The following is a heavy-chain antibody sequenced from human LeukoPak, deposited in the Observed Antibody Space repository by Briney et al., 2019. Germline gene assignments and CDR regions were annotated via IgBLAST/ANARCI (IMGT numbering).Heavy chain of an antibody. CDR3: ARETGSYKGTYFDY. CDR1: GYTFTNYG. V-gene: IGHV1-18*04. D-gene: IGHD3-9*01. Sequence: GASVKVSCKASGYTFTNYGISWVRQAPGQGLEWMGWISAYNGNTNYAQKLQGRVTMTTDTSTSTAYMEVRSLRSDDTVVYYCARETGSYKGTYFDYWGQGTLVTVSS. J-gene: IGHJ4*02. CDR2: ISAYNGNT.